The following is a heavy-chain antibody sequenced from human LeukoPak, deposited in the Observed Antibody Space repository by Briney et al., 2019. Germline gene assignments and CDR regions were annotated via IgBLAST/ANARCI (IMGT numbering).Heavy chain of an antibody. CDR1: GFTFSNAW. CDR3: ARGGLDPVDN. J-gene: IGHJ4*02. V-gene: IGHV3-74*01. D-gene: IGHD1-1*01. CDR2: VNPDGRGT. Sequence: GGSLRLSCAASGFTFSNAWMSWVRQAPGKGVVGVSRVNPDGRGTDYVDSVKGGFNIPRENAKNTLFLQMNSLRADDTAVYYCARGGLDPVDNWGQGTLVTVSS.